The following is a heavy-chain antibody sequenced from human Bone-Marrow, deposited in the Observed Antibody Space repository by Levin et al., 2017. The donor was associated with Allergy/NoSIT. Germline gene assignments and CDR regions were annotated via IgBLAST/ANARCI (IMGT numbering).Heavy chain of an antibody. CDR1: GFTFSSFA. CDR2: ISGGGGNT. J-gene: IGHJ4*02. D-gene: IGHD6-13*01. V-gene: IGHV3-23*01. Sequence: GESLKISCAASGFTFSSFAMSWVRQAPGKGLEWVSTISGGGGNTNYADSVKGRFTISRDNSKNTLFLQMNSLTAEDTALYYCAKAGSSWYIEIDHWGQGTLVTVSS. CDR3: AKAGSSWYIEIDH.